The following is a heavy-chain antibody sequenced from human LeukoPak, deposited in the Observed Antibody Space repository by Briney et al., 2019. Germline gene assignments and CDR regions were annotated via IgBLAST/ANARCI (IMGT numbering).Heavy chain of an antibody. V-gene: IGHV1-18*01. CDR3: ARDPVISSYGSNWLDT. Sequence: GASVKVSCKSSGYTFTSYGISWVRQAPGQGLEWMGGISAYNGNRNYAQKLQGRVTMTTDTSTRTAYMELRSLRSDDTAVYYCARDPVISSYGSNWLDTWGQGTLVTVSS. J-gene: IGHJ5*02. D-gene: IGHD5-18*01. CDR2: ISAYNGNR. CDR1: GYTFTSYG.